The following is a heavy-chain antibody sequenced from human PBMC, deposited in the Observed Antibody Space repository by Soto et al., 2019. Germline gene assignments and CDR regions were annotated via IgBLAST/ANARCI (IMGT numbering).Heavy chain of an antibody. V-gene: IGHV1-24*01. CDR3: ATGYGSGSYYTGYYFDY. CDR2: FDPEDGET. CDR1: GYTLTELS. D-gene: IGHD3-10*01. J-gene: IGHJ4*02. Sequence: ASVKVSCTVSGYTLTELSMHWVRQAPGKGLEWMGGFDPEDGETIYAQKFQGRVTMTEDTSTDTAYMELSSLRSEDTAVYYCATGYGSGSYYTGYYFDYWGQGTLVTVSS.